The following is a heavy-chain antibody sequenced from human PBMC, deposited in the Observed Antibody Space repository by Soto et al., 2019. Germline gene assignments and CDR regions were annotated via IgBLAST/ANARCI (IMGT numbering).Heavy chain of an antibody. J-gene: IGHJ5*02. Sequence: ASVKVSCKASGGTFSSYAISWVRQAPGQGLEWMGGIIPIFGTANYAQKFQGRVTITADKSTSTAYMELSSLRSEDTAVYYCASQRAAERFAPWGQGTLVTVSS. CDR2: IIPIFGTA. V-gene: IGHV1-69*06. D-gene: IGHD6-13*01. CDR1: GGTFSSYA. CDR3: ASQRAAERFAP.